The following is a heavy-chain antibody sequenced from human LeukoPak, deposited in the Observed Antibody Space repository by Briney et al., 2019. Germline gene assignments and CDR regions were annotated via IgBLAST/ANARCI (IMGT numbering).Heavy chain of an antibody. V-gene: IGHV3-48*01. D-gene: IGHD4-17*01. J-gene: IGHJ4*02. CDR2: ISSSSSTI. Sequence: ESGGSLRLSCAASGFTFSSYSMNWVRQAPGKGLEWVSYISSSSSTIYYADSVKGRFTISRDNAKNSLYLQMNSLRAEDTAVYYCAYTTVITAYWGQGTLVTVSS. CDR1: GFTFSSYS. CDR3: AYTTVITAY.